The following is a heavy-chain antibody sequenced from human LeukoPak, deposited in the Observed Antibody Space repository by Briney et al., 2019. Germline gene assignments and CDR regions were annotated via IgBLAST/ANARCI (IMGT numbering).Heavy chain of an antibody. CDR3: ASYISGWTRDY. CDR1: GGSISSSNHY. Sequence: SETLSLTCTVSGGSISSSNHYWGWIRQPSGKGLGWIGSIYYTGSTYYSPSLKSRVTISVDTSKNQFSLKLSSVTAADTAVYYCASYISGWTRDYWGQGTLVTVSS. J-gene: IGHJ4*02. CDR2: IYYTGST. V-gene: IGHV4-39*01. D-gene: IGHD6-19*01.